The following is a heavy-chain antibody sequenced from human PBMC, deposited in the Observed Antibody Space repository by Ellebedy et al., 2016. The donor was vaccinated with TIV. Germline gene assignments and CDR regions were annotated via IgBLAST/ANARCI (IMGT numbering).Heavy chain of an antibody. D-gene: IGHD6-13*01. CDR3: AKGKAAGKVDLFDP. J-gene: IGHJ5*02. CDR1: GFTLSTYA. CDR2: ISGSGGT. Sequence: GGSLRLSXAASGFTLSTYAMTWVRQAPGKGLEWVSTISGSGGTYYADSVKGRLTIFRDNSKNTIYLQMYSLRAGDTAVYFCAKGKAAGKVDLFDPWGQGTLVSVSS. V-gene: IGHV3-23*01.